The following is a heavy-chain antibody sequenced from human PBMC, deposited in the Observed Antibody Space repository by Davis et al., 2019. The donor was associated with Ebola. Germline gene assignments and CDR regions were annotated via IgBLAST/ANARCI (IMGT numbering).Heavy chain of an antibody. CDR3: ARRGGEYSSTSGDAFDI. V-gene: IGHV5-51*01. J-gene: IGHJ3*02. CDR1: GYTFPNYW. D-gene: IGHD6-6*01. Sequence: GESLKISCKTSGYTFPNYWIGWVRQKPGKGLEWMAIMYPDESEVRYSPSFQGQVSMSVDKSVTTAHLQWSSLKASDTAMYYCARRGGEYSSTSGDAFDIWGQGTTVTVSS. CDR2: MYPDESEV.